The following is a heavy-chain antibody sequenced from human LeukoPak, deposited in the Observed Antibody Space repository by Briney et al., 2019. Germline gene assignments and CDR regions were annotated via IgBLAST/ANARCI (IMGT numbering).Heavy chain of an antibody. CDR1: GASISSGNDY. CDR3: ASLTTADASGI. D-gene: IGHD3-22*01. J-gene: IGHJ3*02. V-gene: IGHV4-61*01. Sequence: PSQTLSLTCTVSGASISSGNDYWSWIRQPPGKGLEWIGYIYDSGSTNYNPSLKSRVTISVDTSKNQFSLKLGSVTAADTAVFYCASLTTADASGIWGQGTMVTVSS. CDR2: IYDSGST.